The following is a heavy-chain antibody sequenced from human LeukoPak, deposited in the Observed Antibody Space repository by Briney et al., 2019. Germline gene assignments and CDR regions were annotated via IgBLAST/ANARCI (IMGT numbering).Heavy chain of an antibody. CDR2: IKSKTDGGTT. D-gene: IGHD5-18*01. Sequence: PGGSLRLSCAASGFTFSHAWMTWVRKPPGNGRSGFAGIKSKTDGGTTDYTAPVKGRFTISRDDSKNTLYLEMNSLKTEDTAVCYCTTDLAAMVRAVDYWGQGTLVTVSS. J-gene: IGHJ4*02. CDR1: GFTFSHAW. CDR3: TTDLAAMVRAVDY. V-gene: IGHV3-15*01.